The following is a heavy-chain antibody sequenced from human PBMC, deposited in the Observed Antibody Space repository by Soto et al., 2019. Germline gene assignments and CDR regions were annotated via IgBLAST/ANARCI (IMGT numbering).Heavy chain of an antibody. D-gene: IGHD6-13*01. CDR1: GGSISSSNW. CDR2: IYHSGST. V-gene: IGHV4-4*02. Sequence: QVQLQESGPGLVKPSGTLSLTCAVSGGSISSSNWWSWVRQPPGKGLEWIGEIYHSGSTNYNPSLTRRVTISVDKSKNQSSLKLSSVTAADTAVYYCARTLAAAGHLDYWGQGTLVTVSS. J-gene: IGHJ4*02. CDR3: ARTLAAAGHLDY.